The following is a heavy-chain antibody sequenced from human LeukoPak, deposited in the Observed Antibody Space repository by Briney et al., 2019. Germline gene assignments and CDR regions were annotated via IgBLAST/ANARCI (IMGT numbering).Heavy chain of an antibody. CDR3: VKGLYDFWSGYSSRYGMDV. Sequence: GGSLRLSCVASGFTFSSYAMTWFRQAPGKGLEWVSSFSGGDGSPYHADSVKGRFTISRDNSKNTLYLQMSSLRAEDTAVYYCVKGLYDFWSGYSSRYGMDVWGQGTTVTVSS. D-gene: IGHD3-3*01. V-gene: IGHV3-23*01. CDR1: GFTFSSYA. CDR2: FSGGDGSP. J-gene: IGHJ6*02.